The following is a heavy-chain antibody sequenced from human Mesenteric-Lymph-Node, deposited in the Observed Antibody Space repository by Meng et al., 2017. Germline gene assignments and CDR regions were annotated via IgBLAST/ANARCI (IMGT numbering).Heavy chain of an antibody. CDR3: ATLGLGWSGFDF. Sequence: QVQLQQWGAGLLKPSETLSLTCVVYGGSFSNYYWNWIRQSPGKGLEWIGEVSHGGTTNYNPSLKSRVSISVDTSSNQFSLELTSVTAADTAVYYCATLGLGWSGFDFWGQGTLVTVSS. J-gene: IGHJ4*02. D-gene: IGHD6-19*01. V-gene: IGHV4-34*01. CDR1: GGSFSNYY. CDR2: VSHGGTT.